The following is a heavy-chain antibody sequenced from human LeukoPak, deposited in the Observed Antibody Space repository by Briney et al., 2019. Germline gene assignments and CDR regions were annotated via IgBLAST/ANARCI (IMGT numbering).Heavy chain of an antibody. CDR1: GGSISSGDYY. J-gene: IGHJ4*02. CDR2: IYYSGGT. Sequence: NPSETLSLTCTVSGGSISSGDYYWSWIRQPPGKGLEWIGYIYYSGGTYYNPSLKSRVTISVDTSKNQFSLKLSSVTAADTAVYYCARGLGDYYGSGSYYSYWGQGTLVTVSS. V-gene: IGHV4-30-4*08. CDR3: ARGLGDYYGSGSYYSY. D-gene: IGHD3-10*01.